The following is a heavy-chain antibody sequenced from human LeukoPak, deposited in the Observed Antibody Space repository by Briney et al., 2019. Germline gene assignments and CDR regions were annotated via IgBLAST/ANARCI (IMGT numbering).Heavy chain of an antibody. CDR1: GGTFSSYA. CDR3: ARGMATIQPYFQH. CDR2: IIPIFGTA. Sequence: GALVKVSCKASGGTFSSYAISWVRQAPGQGLEWMGGIIPIFGTANFAQKFQGRVTITTDESTSTAYMELSSLRSEDTAVYYCARGMATIQPYFQHWGQGTLVTVSS. J-gene: IGHJ1*01. V-gene: IGHV1-69*05. D-gene: IGHD5-24*01.